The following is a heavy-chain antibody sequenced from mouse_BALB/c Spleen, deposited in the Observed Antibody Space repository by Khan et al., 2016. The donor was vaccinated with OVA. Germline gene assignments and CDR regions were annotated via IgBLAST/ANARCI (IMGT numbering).Heavy chain of an antibody. CDR1: GFTFTNYG. D-gene: IGHD2-14*01. Sequence: QIQLVQSGPELKKPGETVQISCKASGFTFTNYGMNWVKQTPGKGLKWMGWINTYTGEPTFADDFKGRFAFSLETSARTAYLQINSLKNEDTATSFCARVGYNGTMDCWGQGTSVTVSS. CDR2: INTYTGEP. J-gene: IGHJ4*01. V-gene: IGHV9-3-1*01. CDR3: ARVGYNGTMDC.